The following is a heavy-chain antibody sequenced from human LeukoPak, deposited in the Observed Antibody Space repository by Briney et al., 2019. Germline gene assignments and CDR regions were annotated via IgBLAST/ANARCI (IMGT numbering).Heavy chain of an antibody. Sequence: GGSLRLSCAASGFTFSDYYMSWIRQAPGKGLEWVSYIGCSGSTIYYADSVKGRFTISSDNAKNSLYLQMNSLRAEDTAVYYCARGSYDSSGYYRGVYFDYWGQGTLVSVFS. CDR3: ARGSYDSSGYYRGVYFDY. CDR1: GFTFSDYY. CDR2: IGCSGSTI. V-gene: IGHV3-11*01. D-gene: IGHD3-22*01. J-gene: IGHJ4*02.